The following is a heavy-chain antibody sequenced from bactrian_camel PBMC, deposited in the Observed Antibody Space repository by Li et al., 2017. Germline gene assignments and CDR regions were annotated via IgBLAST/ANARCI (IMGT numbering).Heavy chain of an antibody. Sequence: HVQLVESGGGSVQAGGTLTLSCRATGYCMGWFRQAPGKEREGGAGIRTVDGSTSYSDSVKGRFTVSHVESKNIMYLEMNSLKPEDTAKYYCATTVVPVAGACRASVNYRDWGQGTQVTVS. D-gene: IGHD2*01. J-gene: IGHJ4*01. CDR1: GYC. V-gene: IGHV3S63*01. CDR3: ATTVVPVAGACRASVNYRD. CDR2: IRTVDGST.